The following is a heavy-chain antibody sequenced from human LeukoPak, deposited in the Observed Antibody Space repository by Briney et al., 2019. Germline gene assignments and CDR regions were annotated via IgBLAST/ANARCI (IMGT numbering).Heavy chain of an antibody. V-gene: IGHV3-48*01. CDR1: GFTFSSYS. CDR3: ARDLYSSSWSAGAKGAFDI. CDR2: ISSSSSTI. D-gene: IGHD6-13*01. Sequence: TGGSLRLSCAASGFTFSSYSMNWVRQAPGKGLEWVSYISSSSSTIYYADSVKGRFTISRDNAKNSLYLQMNSLRAEDTAVYYCARDLYSSSWSAGAKGAFDIWGQGTMVTVSS. J-gene: IGHJ3*02.